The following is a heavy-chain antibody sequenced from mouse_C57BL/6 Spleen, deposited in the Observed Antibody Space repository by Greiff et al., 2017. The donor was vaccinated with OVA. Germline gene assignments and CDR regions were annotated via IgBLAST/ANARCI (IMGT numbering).Heavy chain of an antibody. Sequence: VQLQRSGPELVKPGASVKISCKASGYTFTDYYMNWVKQSHGKSLEWIGDINPNNGGTSYNQKFKGKATLTVDKSSSTAYMELRSLTSEDSAVYYCARYDYDSYWGQGTSVTVSS. CDR3: ARYDYDSY. CDR2: INPNNGGT. D-gene: IGHD2-4*01. CDR1: GYTFTDYY. J-gene: IGHJ4*01. V-gene: IGHV1-26*01.